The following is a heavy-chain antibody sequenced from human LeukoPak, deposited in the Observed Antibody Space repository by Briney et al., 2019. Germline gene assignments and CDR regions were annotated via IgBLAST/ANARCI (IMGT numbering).Heavy chain of an antibody. CDR3: ARDDIVATTCFDY. J-gene: IGHJ4*02. CDR1: GYIFSTYG. V-gene: IGHV1-3*01. Sequence: RGASVKVSCKASGYIFSTYGIHWVRQAPGQGLQWMGWINAGIGDTKYSEEFQGRITISRDTSASIVYMELRSLRSDDTAVYYCARDDIVATTCFDYWGQGTLVTVSS. D-gene: IGHD5-12*01. CDR2: INAGIGDT.